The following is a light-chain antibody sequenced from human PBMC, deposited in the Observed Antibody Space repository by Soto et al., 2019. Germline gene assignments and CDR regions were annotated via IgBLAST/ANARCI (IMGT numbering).Light chain of an antibody. CDR2: DAS. Sequence: DIQMTQSPSTLSASVGDSVTITCRASQDISTWLAWYQHIAGEAPRLLIYDASSLENGVPSRFSGSGSGTEFTLTISSLQPDDFATYYCQQYNHYSGTFGQGTKVEVK. CDR3: QQYNHYSGT. V-gene: IGKV1-5*01. CDR1: QDISTW. J-gene: IGKJ1*01.